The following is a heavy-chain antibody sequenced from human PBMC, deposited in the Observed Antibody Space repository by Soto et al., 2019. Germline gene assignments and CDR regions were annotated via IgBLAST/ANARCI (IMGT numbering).Heavy chain of an antibody. CDR1: GYSFAGYW. J-gene: IGHJ4*02. CDR3: ARQIYDSDTGPNFQYYFDS. D-gene: IGHD3-22*01. Sequence: GESLKISCKGSGYSFAGYWITWVRQKPGKGLEWMGRIDPSDSQTYYSPSFRGHVAISVTKSITTVFLQWSSLRASDTAMYYCARQIYDSDTGPNFQYYFDSWGQGTPVTVS. CDR2: IDPSDSQT. V-gene: IGHV5-10-1*01.